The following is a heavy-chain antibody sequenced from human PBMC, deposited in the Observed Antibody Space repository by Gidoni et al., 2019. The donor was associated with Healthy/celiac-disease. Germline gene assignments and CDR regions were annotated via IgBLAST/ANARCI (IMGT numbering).Heavy chain of an antibody. CDR3: ARAGDITIFDYYYYGMDV. V-gene: IGHV4-59*01. J-gene: IGHJ6*02. CDR1: GGSISSSY. CDR2: IYYSGST. D-gene: IGHD3-3*01. Sequence: QVQLQESGPGLVKPSETLSLTCTVSGGSISSSYWSWIRQPPGKGLEWIGYIYYSGSTNYNPSLKSRVTISVDTSKNQFSLKLSSVTAADTAVYYCARAGDITIFDYYYYGMDVWGQGTTVTVSS.